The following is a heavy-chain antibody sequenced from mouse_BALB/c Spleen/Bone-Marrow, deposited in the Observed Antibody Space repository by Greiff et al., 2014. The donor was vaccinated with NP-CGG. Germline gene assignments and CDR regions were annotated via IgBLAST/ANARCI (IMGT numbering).Heavy chain of an antibody. CDR3: ARWLPYYYAMDY. CDR2: ISYSGST. J-gene: IGHJ4*01. D-gene: IGHD2-2*01. Sequence: EVMLVESGPGLVKPSQSLSLTCTVTGYSITSDYAWNWIRQFPGNKLEWMGYISYSGSTSYNPSLKSRISITRDTSKNQFFLQLNSVTIEDTATYYCARWLPYYYAMDYWGQGTSVTVSS. V-gene: IGHV3-2*02. CDR1: GYSITSDYA.